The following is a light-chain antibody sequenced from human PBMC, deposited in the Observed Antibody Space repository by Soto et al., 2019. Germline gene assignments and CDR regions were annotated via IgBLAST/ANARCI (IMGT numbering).Light chain of an antibody. CDR3: SSYSTTTSPHVL. CDR2: EVT. J-gene: IGLJ2*01. Sequence: QSALTQPPSASGSPGQSVTISCTGTSSDVGGYNYVSWYQQHPGEAPKLLIYEVTYRPSGVSARFSGSKSGSTASLTISGLQAEDEADYYCSSYSTTTSPHVLFGGGTKLTVL. CDR1: SSDVGGYNY. V-gene: IGLV2-14*01.